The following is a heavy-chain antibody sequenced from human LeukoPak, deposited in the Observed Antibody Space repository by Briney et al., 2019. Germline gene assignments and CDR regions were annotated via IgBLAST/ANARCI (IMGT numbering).Heavy chain of an antibody. CDR3: PRKLAGTTYFEY. D-gene: IGHD1-1*01. J-gene: IGHJ4*02. V-gene: IGHV3-48*03. CDR2: IHSGGNTI. Sequence: PGGSLRLSCVASGFSFSHYDMNWVRPAPGKGLEWVSYIHSGGNTIYYADTVKGRCTISRDFAKNSLYMQINTPRAEDTAVYYCPRKLAGTTYFEYWGQGNLVTVSS. CDR1: GFSFSHYD.